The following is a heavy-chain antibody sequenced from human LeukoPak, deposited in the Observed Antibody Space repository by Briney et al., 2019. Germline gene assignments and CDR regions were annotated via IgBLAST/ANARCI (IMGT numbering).Heavy chain of an antibody. D-gene: IGHD2-2*01. CDR1: GGTFSSYA. CDR2: IIPIFGTA. V-gene: IGHV1-69*01. CDR3: ARSVVVPAAMPYYYYYYGMDV. J-gene: IGHJ6*02. Sequence: RASVKVSCKASGGTFSSYAISWVRQAPGQGLEWMGGIIPIFGTANYAQKFQGRVTITADESTSTAYMELSSLRSEDTAVYYCARSVVVPAAMPYYYYYYGMDVWGQGTTVTVSS.